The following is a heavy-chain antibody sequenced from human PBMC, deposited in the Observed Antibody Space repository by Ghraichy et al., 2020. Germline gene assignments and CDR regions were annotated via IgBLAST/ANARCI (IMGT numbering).Heavy chain of an antibody. CDR3: AAGDDVVTYYSRAFDI. CDR1: GSTFTEHS. V-gene: IGHV1-24*01. CDR2: TDPEDGTK. Sequence: ASVKVSCKASGSTFTEHSIQWVRQAAGKGLEWVGGTDPEDGTKFYAQKFQGRVIMTEDTSTDKAFMDLSSLRSDDTAVYFCAAGDDVVTYYSRAFDIWGDG. D-gene: IGHD2-21*02. J-gene: IGHJ3*02.